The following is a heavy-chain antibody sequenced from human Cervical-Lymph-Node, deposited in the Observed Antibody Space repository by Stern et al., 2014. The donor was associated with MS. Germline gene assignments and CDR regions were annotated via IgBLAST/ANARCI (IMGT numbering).Heavy chain of an antibody. V-gene: IGHV5-51*01. D-gene: IGHD4-23*01. CDR2: IDPGYSNT. Sequence: VQLVQSGAEVKKPGESLKISCKASGYMFASHWIGWVRQMPGKGLEWMGDIDPGYSNTIYRPSSQGQVTNSVHKSPRTAYLQWSSLKASDTAMYYCARVNGGNSDWFDPWGQGTLVTVSS. CDR3: ARVNGGNSDWFDP. CDR1: GYMFASHW. J-gene: IGHJ5*02.